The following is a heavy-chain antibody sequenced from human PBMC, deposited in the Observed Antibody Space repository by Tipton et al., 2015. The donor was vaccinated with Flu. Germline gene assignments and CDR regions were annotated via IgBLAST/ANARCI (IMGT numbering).Heavy chain of an antibody. CDR1: GFTFSSYS. CDR2: ISSSSSYI. Sequence: CAASGFTFSSYSMNWVRQAPGKGLEWVSSISSSSSYIYYADSVKGRFTISRDNAKNSLYLQMNSLRAEDTAVYYCARDPWGFWSGYRGYYFDYWGQGTLVTVSS. J-gene: IGHJ4*02. V-gene: IGHV3-21*01. D-gene: IGHD3-3*01. CDR3: ARDPWGFWSGYRGYYFDY.